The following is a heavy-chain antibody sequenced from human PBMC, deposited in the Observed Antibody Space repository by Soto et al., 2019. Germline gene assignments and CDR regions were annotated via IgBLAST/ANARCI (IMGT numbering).Heavy chain of an antibody. Sequence: QVQLQQWGAGLLKPSETLSLTCAVYGGSFSGYYWSWIRQPPGKGLEWIGEINHSGSTNYNPSLKSRVTISVDTSKNQCSLKLSSVTAADTAVYYCARGDILTGYYNDYWGQGTLVTVSS. V-gene: IGHV4-34*01. D-gene: IGHD3-9*01. CDR3: ARGDILTGYYNDY. CDR1: GGSFSGYY. J-gene: IGHJ4*02. CDR2: INHSGST.